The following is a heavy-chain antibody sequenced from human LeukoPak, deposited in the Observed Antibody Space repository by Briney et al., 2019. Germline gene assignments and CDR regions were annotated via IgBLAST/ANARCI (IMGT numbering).Heavy chain of an antibody. D-gene: IGHD5-12*01. CDR2: IHYTGSI. Sequence: SQTLSLTCTVSDDSLSSGTYYWNWIRLYPGKGLEWIGCIHYTGSIYYNPSLKSRVSISVDTSKNQFSLNLDSVTAAATAVYYLARGVDRTKIYSWGQGTLVTVSS. V-gene: IGHV4-31*03. CDR1: DDSLSSGTYY. J-gene: IGHJ4*02. CDR3: ARGVDRTKIYS.